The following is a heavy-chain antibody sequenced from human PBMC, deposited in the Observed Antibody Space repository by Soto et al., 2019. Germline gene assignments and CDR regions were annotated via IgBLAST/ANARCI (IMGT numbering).Heavy chain of an antibody. CDR3: ARGTILLF. D-gene: IGHD3-10*01. CDR2: ISSDIRRTI. V-gene: IGHV3-48*02. Sequence: PGGSLRLSCVASGFSFSSYNMNWVRQAPGKGLECISYISSDIRRTIYYAHSVKGRFTISRDNAKKSLYLQMNSLRDEDTAVYYCARGTILLFGGQGTLVTV. J-gene: IGHJ4*02. CDR1: GFSFSSYN.